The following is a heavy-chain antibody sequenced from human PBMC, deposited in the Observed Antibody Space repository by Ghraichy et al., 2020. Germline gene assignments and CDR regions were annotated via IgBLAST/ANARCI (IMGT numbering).Heavy chain of an antibody. CDR3: AKGDYYYGMDV. Sequence: GSLRLSCAASGFSFSSYAMNWVRQAPGKGLEWVSATSGSGGSTYYADSVKGRFTISRDNSKGTLYLQMNSLRAEDTAVYYCAKGDYYYGMDVWGQGTTVTVSS. CDR2: TSGSGGST. V-gene: IGHV3-23*01. CDR1: GFSFSSYA. J-gene: IGHJ6*02.